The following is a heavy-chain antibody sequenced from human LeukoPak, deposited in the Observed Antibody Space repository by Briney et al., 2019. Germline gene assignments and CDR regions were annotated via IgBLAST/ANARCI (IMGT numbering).Heavy chain of an antibody. V-gene: IGHV1-18*01. CDR3: AREARGSCIYGDYPGY. Sequence: ASVKVSCKASGYTFPRYGISWVRQAPGQGLEWMGWISTYDGDTNYAQKFQGRVTMTTDTSTTTAYLGLRSLRSDDTAIYYCAREARGSCIYGDYPGYWGQGTLVTVSS. CDR1: GYTFPRYG. CDR2: ISTYDGDT. J-gene: IGHJ4*02. D-gene: IGHD4-17*01.